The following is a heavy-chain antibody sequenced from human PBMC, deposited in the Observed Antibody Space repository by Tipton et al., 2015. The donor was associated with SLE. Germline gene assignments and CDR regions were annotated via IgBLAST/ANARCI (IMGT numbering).Heavy chain of an antibody. D-gene: IGHD6-19*01. V-gene: IGHV4-31*03. Sequence: TLSLTCTVSGDSISSGGYYWSWIRQHPVKGLEWIGYISYSGTTYSNPSLKSRVTISVDTSKNQFSLKLASVTAADTALYFCARGVAERLGLDFWGQGSLVTVSS. J-gene: IGHJ4*02. CDR2: ISYSGTT. CDR3: ARGVAERLGLDF. CDR1: GDSISSGGYY.